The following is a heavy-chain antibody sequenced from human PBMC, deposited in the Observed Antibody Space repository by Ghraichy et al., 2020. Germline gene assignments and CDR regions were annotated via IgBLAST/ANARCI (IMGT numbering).Heavy chain of an antibody. Sequence: LSHTCAASGFTFSSYSMNWVRQAPGKGLEWVSSISSSSYIYYADSVKGRFTISRDNAKNSLYLQMNSLRAEDTAVYYCARDRRAAAGIGGLFDYWGQGTLVTVSS. CDR3: ARDRRAAAGIGGLFDY. D-gene: IGHD6-13*01. CDR1: GFTFSSYS. J-gene: IGHJ4*02. CDR2: ISSSSYI. V-gene: IGHV3-21*01.